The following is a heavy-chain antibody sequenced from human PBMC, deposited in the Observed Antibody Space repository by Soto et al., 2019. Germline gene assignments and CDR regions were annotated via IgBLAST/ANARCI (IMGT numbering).Heavy chain of an antibody. CDR2: IYYSGST. CDR3: ARVQLWLRLDYYYGMDV. V-gene: IGHV4-39*01. CDR1: DGSISSSSYY. D-gene: IGHD5-18*01. J-gene: IGHJ6*02. Sequence: SETLSLTCTVSDGSISSSSYYWGWIRQPPEKGLVCFGSIYYSGSTYYNPSLKSRVTISLDTSKNQFSLKLSSVTAADTAVYYCARVQLWLRLDYYYGMDVWGQGTTVTVSS.